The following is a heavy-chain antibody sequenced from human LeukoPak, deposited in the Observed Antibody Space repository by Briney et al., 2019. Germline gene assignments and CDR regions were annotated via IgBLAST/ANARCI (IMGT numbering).Heavy chain of an antibody. CDR2: IYPGDSDT. J-gene: IGHJ4*02. V-gene: IGHV5-51*01. CDR3: AREGNYDFWSGYLLYYFDY. Sequence: GESLKISCKGSGYSFTSYWIGWVRQMPGKGLEWMGIIYPGDSDTRYSPSFQGQVTISADKSISTAYLQWSSLKASDTAMYYCAREGNYDFWSGYLLYYFDYWGQGTLVTVSS. D-gene: IGHD3-3*01. CDR1: GYSFTSYW.